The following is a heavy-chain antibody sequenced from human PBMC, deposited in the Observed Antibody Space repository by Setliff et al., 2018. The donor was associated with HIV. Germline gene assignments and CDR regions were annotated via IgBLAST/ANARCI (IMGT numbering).Heavy chain of an antibody. D-gene: IGHD3-10*01. CDR3: ARHFGYNPGWFDS. V-gene: IGHV5-10-1*01. CDR2: IDPADSYT. CDR1: GFSFTSYW. Sequence: PGESLKISCKGSGFSFTSYWISWVRQMPGKGLEWMGRIDPADSYTHYSPSFQGNITISIDKSISSASLHWSSLRTSDTAIYYCARHFGYNPGWFDSWGQGTLVTSPQ. J-gene: IGHJ5*01.